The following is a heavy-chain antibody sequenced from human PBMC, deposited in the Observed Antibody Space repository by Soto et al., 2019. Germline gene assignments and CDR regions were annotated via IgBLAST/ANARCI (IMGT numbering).Heavy chain of an antibody. CDR1: GGSISTVGQY. Sequence: SETLSLTCCVSGGSISTVGQYWTWIRQPPGKGLEWIGSIYHTGSTYYSKSPRSRLTMSVDTSKSQFSLRLSSVTAADTAVYYCARATGTLRSRNCDYWGQGSLVTVSS. CDR3: ARATGTLRSRNCDY. D-gene: IGHD1-1*01. CDR2: IYHTGST. J-gene: IGHJ4*02. V-gene: IGHV4-31*03.